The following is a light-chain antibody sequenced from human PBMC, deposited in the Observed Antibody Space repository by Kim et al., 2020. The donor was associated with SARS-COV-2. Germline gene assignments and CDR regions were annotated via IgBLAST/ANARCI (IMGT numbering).Light chain of an antibody. J-gene: IGLJ1*01. Sequence: QSALTQPASVSGSPGQSITISCTGTSSDIGAYNYVSWYQHHPGKAPKLMIYDVSERPSGVSVRFSGSKSGNTASLTISGLRTEDEADYYCASYASSNTYVFGTGTKVTVL. V-gene: IGLV2-14*03. CDR1: SSDIGAYNY. CDR2: DVS. CDR3: ASYASSNTYV.